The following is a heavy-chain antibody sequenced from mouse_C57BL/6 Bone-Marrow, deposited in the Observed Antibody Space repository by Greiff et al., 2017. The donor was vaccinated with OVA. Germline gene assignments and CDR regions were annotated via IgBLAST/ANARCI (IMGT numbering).Heavy chain of an antibody. D-gene: IGHD2-2*01. CDR2: INPNNGGT. V-gene: IGHV1-22*01. Sequence: VQLQQSGPELVKPGASVKMSCKASGYTFTDYNMHWVKQSHGKSLEWIGYINPNNGGTSYNQKFKGKATLTVNKSSGTAYMELRSLTSEDSAVYYCARYGYDWTWFAYWGQGTLVTVSA. CDR1: GYTFTDYN. J-gene: IGHJ3*01. CDR3: ARYGYDWTWFAY.